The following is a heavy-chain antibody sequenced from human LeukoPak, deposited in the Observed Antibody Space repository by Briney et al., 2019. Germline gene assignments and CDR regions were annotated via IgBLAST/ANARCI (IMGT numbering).Heavy chain of an antibody. CDR1: GGSISSYY. Sequence: SETLSLTCTVSGGSISSYYWSWIRQPPGKGLEWIGYIYYSGSTNYNPSLKSRVTISVDTSKNQFPLKLGSVTAADTAVYYCARVRSIAAVLFDYWGQGTLVTVSS. CDR3: ARVRSIAAVLFDY. CDR2: IYYSGST. J-gene: IGHJ4*02. V-gene: IGHV4-59*01. D-gene: IGHD6-6*01.